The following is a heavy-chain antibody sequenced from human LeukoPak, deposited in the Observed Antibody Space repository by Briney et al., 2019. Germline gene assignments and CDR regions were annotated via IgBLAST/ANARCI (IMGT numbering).Heavy chain of an antibody. CDR3: ARHHTNSWYRDDTFDI. CDR2: IYNTESV. D-gene: IGHD6-13*01. CDR1: GGSVCNSY. J-gene: IGHJ3*02. V-gene: IGHV4-4*07. Sequence: SETLSLTCTVSGGSVCNSYWSWIRQFAGKGLEWIGRIYNTESVDYNPSLKSRVTMSVDTSKNHFSLRLSSVTAADTALYYCARHHTNSWYRDDTFDIWGQGTKVTVSS.